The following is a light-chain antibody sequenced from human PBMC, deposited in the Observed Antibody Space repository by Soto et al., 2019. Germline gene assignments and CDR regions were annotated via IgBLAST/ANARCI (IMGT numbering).Light chain of an antibody. J-gene: IGLJ2*01. CDR2: GNT. CDR1: RSNIGATYG. V-gene: IGLV1-40*01. Sequence: QSILTQPPSVSGAPGQRVTISCTGSRSNIGATYGVHWYQQLPGTAPKLLIYGNTNRPSGVPDRFSGSKSGTSASLAITGLQAEYEADYYCQSYDSSLSGSVFGGGTELTVL. CDR3: QSYDSSLSGSV.